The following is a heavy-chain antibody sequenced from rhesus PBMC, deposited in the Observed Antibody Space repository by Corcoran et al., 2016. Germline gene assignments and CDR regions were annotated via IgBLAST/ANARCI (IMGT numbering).Heavy chain of an antibody. V-gene: IGHV4-160*01. J-gene: IGHJ4*01. CDR3: ASALEYCTGSGCYAYFDY. D-gene: IGHD2-21*01. Sequence: QVQLQESGPGLVKPSETLSLTCAVSGGSIRSNYWSWIRQPPGKGLEWIGYIYGSSGSTYYNPSLKSRVTISTDTSKNQLSLKLSSVTAADTAVYYCASALEYCTGSGCYAYFDYWGQGVLVTVSS. CDR1: GGSIRSNY. CDR2: IYGSSGST.